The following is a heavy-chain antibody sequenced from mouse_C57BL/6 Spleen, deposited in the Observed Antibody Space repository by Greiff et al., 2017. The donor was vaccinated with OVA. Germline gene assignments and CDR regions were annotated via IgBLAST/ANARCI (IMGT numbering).Heavy chain of an antibody. CDR3: TIKGTVVDPYYFDY. CDR1: GFNIKDDY. Sequence: EVQLQQSGAELVRPGASVKLSCTASGFNIKDDYMHWVKQRPEQGLEWIGWIDPENGDTEYASKFQGKATITADTSSNTAYLQLSSLTSEDTAVYYCTIKGTVVDPYYFDYWGQGTTLTVSS. D-gene: IGHD1-1*01. V-gene: IGHV14-4*01. CDR2: IDPENGDT. J-gene: IGHJ2*01.